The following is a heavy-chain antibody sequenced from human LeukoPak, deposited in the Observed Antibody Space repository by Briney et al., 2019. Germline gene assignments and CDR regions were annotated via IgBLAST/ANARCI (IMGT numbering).Heavy chain of an antibody. CDR1: GYSISSGYY. CDR2: IYYTGST. CDR3: VKSGGYGLIDY. Sequence: SETLSLTCTVSGYSISSGYYLGWIRQPPGKGLEWIGNIYYTGSTYYNASLQSRVTISIDTSKNQFSLRLNSVTAADTAMYYCVKSGGYGLIDYWGQGTLVTVSS. J-gene: IGHJ4*02. D-gene: IGHD1-26*01. V-gene: IGHV4-38-2*02.